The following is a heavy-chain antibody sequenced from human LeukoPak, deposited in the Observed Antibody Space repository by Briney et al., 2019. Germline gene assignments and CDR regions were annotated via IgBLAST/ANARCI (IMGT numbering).Heavy chain of an antibody. V-gene: IGHV4-4*02. Sequence: SETLSLTCAVSGGSISSSNWWSWVRQPPGKGLEWIGEIYHSGSTNYNPSLKSRVTISVDRSKNQFSLKLSSVTAADTAVYYCARSLAAAATGWFDPWGQGTLVTVSS. CDR1: GGSISSSNW. CDR3: ARSLAAAATGWFDP. J-gene: IGHJ5*02. CDR2: IYHSGST. D-gene: IGHD6-13*01.